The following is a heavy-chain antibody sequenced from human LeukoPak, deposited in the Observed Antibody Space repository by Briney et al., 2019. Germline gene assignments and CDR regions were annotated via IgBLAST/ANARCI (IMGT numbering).Heavy chain of an antibody. Sequence: PGGSLRLSCAASGFTFSSYAMSWVRQAPGKGLEWVSAISGSGGSTYYADSAKGRFTISRDNSKNTLYLQMNSLRAEDTAVYYCAKDVKYSSGWYYFDYWGQGTLVTVSS. CDR3: AKDVKYSSGWYYFDY. CDR2: ISGSGGST. CDR1: GFTFSSYA. V-gene: IGHV3-23*01. D-gene: IGHD6-19*01. J-gene: IGHJ4*02.